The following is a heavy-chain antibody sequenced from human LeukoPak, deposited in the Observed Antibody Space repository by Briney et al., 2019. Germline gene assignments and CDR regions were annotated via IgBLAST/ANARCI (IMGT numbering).Heavy chain of an antibody. Sequence: GESLKISCKGSGYSFTSYWIGWVRQMPGKGLEWMGIIYPGDSDTRYSPSFQGQVTISADKSIGTAYLQWSSLKASDTAMYYCARVSYLYGDLPSGAFDIWGQGTMVTVSS. J-gene: IGHJ3*02. CDR3: ARVSYLYGDLPSGAFDI. CDR2: IYPGDSDT. CDR1: GYSFTSYW. D-gene: IGHD4-17*01. V-gene: IGHV5-51*01.